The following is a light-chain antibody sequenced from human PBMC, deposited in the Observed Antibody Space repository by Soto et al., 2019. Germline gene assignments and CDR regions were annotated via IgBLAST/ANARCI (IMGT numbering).Light chain of an antibody. V-gene: IGKV3-20*01. Sequence: VLTQSPGSLSLSPGERATLSCRASEVVTTNFIAWYQQQPGQPPRLLIFGASSRAAGIPDRFTGVGCGTEFSLAISRREPGESAVYFCLDYGHGVYTFGQGTKLEI. CDR2: GAS. CDR3: LDYGHGVYT. J-gene: IGKJ2*01. CDR1: EVVTTNF.